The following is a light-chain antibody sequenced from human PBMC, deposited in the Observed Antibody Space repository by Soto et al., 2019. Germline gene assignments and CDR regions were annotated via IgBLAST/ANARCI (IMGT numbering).Light chain of an antibody. CDR1: QGISNW. CDR2: AAS. J-gene: IGKJ4*01. V-gene: IGKV1-12*01. Sequence: DIQMTQSPSSVSASVGDRVTITRRASQGISNWLAWYQQKPGKAPKLLTDAASGLQRGVPSRFSGSGFGTDFTLTISSLQPEDFATYYCQQANSFPLTFGGGTKVDIK. CDR3: QQANSFPLT.